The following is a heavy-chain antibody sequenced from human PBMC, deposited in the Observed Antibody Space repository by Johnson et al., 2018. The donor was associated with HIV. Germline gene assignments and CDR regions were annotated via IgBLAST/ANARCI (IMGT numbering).Heavy chain of an antibody. CDR1: GFTFDDYG. Sequence: MQLVESGGGVERPGGSLRLSCVASGFTFDDYGMSWVRQPPGKGLEWVSGINWNGGSIGYADSVKGRFTISRDNAKNSLYLQMNSLRAEDTALYYCAKDIWAYCGGDCSPGSAFDIWGRGTMVTVS. CDR3: AKDIWAYCGGDCSPGSAFDI. V-gene: IGHV3-20*04. J-gene: IGHJ3*02. D-gene: IGHD2-21*01. CDR2: INWNGGSI.